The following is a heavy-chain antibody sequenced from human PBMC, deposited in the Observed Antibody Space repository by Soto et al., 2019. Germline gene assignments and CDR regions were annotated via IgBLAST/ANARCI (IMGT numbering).Heavy chain of an antibody. D-gene: IGHD1-1*01. Sequence: SETLSLTCTVSGGSISNDGYSWGWIRQPPGKGLEWIGCMYNRGDTYYNPSLKSRVTISFDTSKNQFSLRLISVTAADTALYFAARGQRDWNAMDWFESWGQGTLVTVSS. CDR2: MYNRGDT. CDR1: GGSISNDGYS. J-gene: IGHJ5*01. CDR3: ARGQRDWNAMDWFES. V-gene: IGHV4-39*07.